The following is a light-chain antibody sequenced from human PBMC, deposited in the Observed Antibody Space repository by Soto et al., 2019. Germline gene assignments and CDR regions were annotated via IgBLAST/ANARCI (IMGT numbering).Light chain of an antibody. J-gene: IGKJ1*01. V-gene: IGKV3-20*01. Sequence: EVVMTQSPATLSVSLGDRATLSCRASQSVSSNLAWYQQKPGQGPRLLIYGASSRATGIPDRFSGSGSGTDFTLTISRLEPEDFAVYYCQQYGSSPPITFGQGTKVDIK. CDR3: QQYGSSPPIT. CDR2: GAS. CDR1: QSVSSN.